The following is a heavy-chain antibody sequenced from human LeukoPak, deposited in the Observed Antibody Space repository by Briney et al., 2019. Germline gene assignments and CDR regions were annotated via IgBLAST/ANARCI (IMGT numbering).Heavy chain of an antibody. D-gene: IGHD3-16*01. V-gene: IGHV3-21*06. CDR3: ARGGIWFDS. J-gene: IGHJ5*01. Sequence: GSRRLSCAASGLSYSAHSTNWVRQAPGKGLEWVSSISGSSTYIYYADSLKGRFTISRDNAKNSLYLQMNSLRAEDTAVYYCARGGIWFDSWGHGNLVTVSA. CDR1: GLSYSAHS. CDR2: ISGSSTYI.